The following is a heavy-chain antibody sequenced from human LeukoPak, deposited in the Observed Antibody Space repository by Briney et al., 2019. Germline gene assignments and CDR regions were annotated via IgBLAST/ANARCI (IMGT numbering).Heavy chain of an antibody. CDR2: IIPILGIA. CDR3: ARDSGYNLEWACFDY. V-gene: IGHV1-69*04. J-gene: IGHJ4*02. CDR1: GGTFSSYA. Sequence: AASVKVPCKASGGTFSSYAISWVRQAPGQGLEWMGRIIPILGIANYAQKFQGRVTITADKSTSTAYMELSSLRSEDTAVYYCARDSGYNLEWACFDYWGQGTLVTVSS. D-gene: IGHD5-24*01.